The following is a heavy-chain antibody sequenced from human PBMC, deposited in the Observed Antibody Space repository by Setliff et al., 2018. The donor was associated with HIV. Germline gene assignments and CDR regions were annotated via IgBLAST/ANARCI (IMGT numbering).Heavy chain of an antibody. J-gene: IGHJ4*02. Sequence: SLKISCTASGFTFGDFAVTWVRQAPGKGLEWVGFIRSKAYGGTTDYAASVKGRFTISRDDSKSIGYLQMNSLKTEDTAVYYCTSSGANYYDRSVYHGYWGQGTLVTVSS. CDR2: IRSKAYGGTT. CDR1: GFTFGDFA. CDR3: TSSGANYYDRSVYHGY. V-gene: IGHV3-49*04. D-gene: IGHD3-22*01.